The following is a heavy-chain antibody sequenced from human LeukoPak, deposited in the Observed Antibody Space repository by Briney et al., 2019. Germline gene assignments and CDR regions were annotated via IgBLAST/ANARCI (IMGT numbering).Heavy chain of an antibody. D-gene: IGHD3-22*01. V-gene: IGHV3-11*04. CDR3: ARVRGSFDTSGYSPPSYFDD. Sequence: GGSLRLSCTASGFTFSDFYMAWIRRSPGRGLEWLSYISSGATTLFYADSVKGRFTISRDNAKKSLYLQMNTLGVADTAIYYCARVRGSFDTSGYSPPSYFDDWGQGTLVTVSS. CDR1: GFTFSDFY. J-gene: IGHJ4*02. CDR2: ISSGATTL.